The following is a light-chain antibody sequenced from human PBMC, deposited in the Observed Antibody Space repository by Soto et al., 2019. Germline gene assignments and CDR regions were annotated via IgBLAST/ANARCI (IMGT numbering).Light chain of an antibody. CDR2: DAS. CDR3: QQRGNWPRT. V-gene: IGKV3-11*01. CDR1: QSVSSY. J-gene: IGKJ1*01. Sequence: EIVLTQSPATLSLSPGERATLSCRASQSVSSYLAWYQQKPGQAPRLLIYDASKRAIGIPARFSGSGSGTDFTLTISNLEPEDFAVYYCQQRGNWPRTFGQGTKVEIK.